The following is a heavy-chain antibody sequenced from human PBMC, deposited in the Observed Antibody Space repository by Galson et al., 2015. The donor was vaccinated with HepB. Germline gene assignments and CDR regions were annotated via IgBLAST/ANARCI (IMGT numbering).Heavy chain of an antibody. J-gene: IGHJ4*02. D-gene: IGHD5-24*01. CDR1: GYTFTSYY. Sequence: SVKVSCKASGYTFTSYYMHWVRQAPGQGLEWMGIINPSGGSTSYAQKFQGRVTMTRDTPTSTAYMELSSLRSEDTAVYYCAGRDGYNNYGRSTIDYWGQGTLVTVSS. CDR3: AGRDGYNNYGRSTIDY. CDR2: INPSGGST. V-gene: IGHV1-46*01.